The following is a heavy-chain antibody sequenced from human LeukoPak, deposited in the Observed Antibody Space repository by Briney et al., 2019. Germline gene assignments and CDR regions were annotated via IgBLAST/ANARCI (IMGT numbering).Heavy chain of an antibody. J-gene: IGHJ5*01. CDR1: GGSISSGGYY. Sequence: PSETLSLTCTVSGGSISSGGYYWSWIRQHPGKGLEWIGYIYYSGSTYYNPSLKSRVTISVDTSKNQFSLKLSSVTAADTAVYYCARAPSRYDVLTGYYGGWFDSWGQGTLVTVSS. D-gene: IGHD3-9*01. V-gene: IGHV4-31*03. CDR3: ARAPSRYDVLTGYYGGWFDS. CDR2: IYYSGST.